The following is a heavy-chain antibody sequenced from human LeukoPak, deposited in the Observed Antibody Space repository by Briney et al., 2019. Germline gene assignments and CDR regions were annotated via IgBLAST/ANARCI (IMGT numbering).Heavy chain of an antibody. CDR1: GYTFTGYY. D-gene: IGHD6-19*01. CDR2: INPNSGGT. J-gene: IGHJ4*02. CDR3: ARALEYSSGLGDY. Sequence: ASVTVSCKASGYTFTGYYMHWVRQAPGQGLEWMGWINPNSGGTNYAQKFQGRVTMTRDTSISTAYMELSRLRSDDTAVYYCARALEYSSGLGDYWGQGTLVTVSS. V-gene: IGHV1-2*02.